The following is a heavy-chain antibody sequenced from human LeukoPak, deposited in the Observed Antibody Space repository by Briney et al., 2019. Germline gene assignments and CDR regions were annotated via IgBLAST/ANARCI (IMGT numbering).Heavy chain of an antibody. CDR2: ISAYNGNT. V-gene: IGHV1-18*01. D-gene: IGHD1-26*01. Sequence: ASAKVSCKASGYTFTSYGISWVRQAPGQGLEWMGWISAYNGNTNYAQKLQGRVTMTTDTSTSTAYMELMSLRSDDTAVYYYARGQDGSYYGYFDYWGQGTLVTVSS. CDR1: GYTFTSYG. CDR3: ARGQDGSYYGYFDY. J-gene: IGHJ4*02.